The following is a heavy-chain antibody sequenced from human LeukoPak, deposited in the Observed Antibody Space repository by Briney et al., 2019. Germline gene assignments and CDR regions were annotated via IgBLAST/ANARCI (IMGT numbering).Heavy chain of an antibody. Sequence: PGGSLRLSCAASGFTFSNYAMSWVRQAPGKGLEWVSAIRGSGDTALYADSVKGRFTISRDNFKNIVYLEMNSLRAEDTATYYCAKVTWESRPPDCNSWGPGTLVTVSS. V-gene: IGHV3-23*01. J-gene: IGHJ4*02. CDR1: GFTFSNYA. CDR3: AKVTWESRPPDCNS. D-gene: IGHD6-6*01. CDR2: IRGSGDTA.